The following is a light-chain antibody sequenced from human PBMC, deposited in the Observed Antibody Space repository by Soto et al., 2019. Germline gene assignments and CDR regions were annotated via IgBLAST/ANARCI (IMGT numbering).Light chain of an antibody. CDR1: QSISSW. J-gene: IGKJ1*01. Sequence: DIQMDQSVSALSASVGDRVTITCRASQSISSWLAWYQQKPGKAPKLLIYKASSLESGVPSRFSGSGSGTEFTLTISSLQPDDFATYYCQQYNSWWTFGQGTKVDIK. V-gene: IGKV1-5*03. CDR3: QQYNSWWT. CDR2: KAS.